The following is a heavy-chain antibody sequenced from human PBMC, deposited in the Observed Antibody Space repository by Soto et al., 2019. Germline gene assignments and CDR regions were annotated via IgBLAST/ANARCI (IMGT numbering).Heavy chain of an antibody. D-gene: IGHD5-12*01. CDR1: GGSFSGYD. CDR3: ARVYSGYDITGYYYYMDV. V-gene: IGHV4-34*01. J-gene: IGHJ6*03. Sequence: SETLSLTCAVYGGSFSGYDWSWIRQPPGKGLEWIGEINHSGSTNYNPSLKSRVTISVDTSKNQFSLKLSSVTAADTAVYYCARVYSGYDITGYYYYMDVWGKGTTVTVSS. CDR2: INHSGST.